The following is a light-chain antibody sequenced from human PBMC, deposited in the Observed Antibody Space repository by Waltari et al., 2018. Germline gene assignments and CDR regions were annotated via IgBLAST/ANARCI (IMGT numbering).Light chain of an antibody. Sequence: EVVMTQFPATLSLSTGERATLSCRASQSVSTSLAWYQQKPGQPPRLLIYDASTRATGIPDRFSGSGSGTDFTLTISSLEPEDFAVYFCHQETNWSLTFGPGTKLDIK. V-gene: IGKV3-15*01. J-gene: IGKJ3*01. CDR1: QSVSTS. CDR2: DAS. CDR3: HQETNWSLT.